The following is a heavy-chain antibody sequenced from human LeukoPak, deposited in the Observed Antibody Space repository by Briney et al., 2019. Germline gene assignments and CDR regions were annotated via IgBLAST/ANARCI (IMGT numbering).Heavy chain of an antibody. V-gene: IGHV1-2*06. CDR3: ARDLSSTSNWELDS. Sequence: ASVKVSCKASGYTFTEYYMHWVRQAPGQGLEWMGRINPNSGGTNYAQKFQGRVTMTRDTSISTAYMEVNSLRSDDTAVYYCARDLSSTSNWELDSWGQGTLVTVSS. CDR2: INPNSGGT. CDR1: GYTFTEYY. J-gene: IGHJ4*02. D-gene: IGHD7-27*01.